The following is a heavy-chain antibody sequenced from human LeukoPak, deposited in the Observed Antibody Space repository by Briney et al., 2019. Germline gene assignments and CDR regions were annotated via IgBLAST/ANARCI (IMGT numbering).Heavy chain of an antibody. Sequence: PGGSLRLSCAASGFTFSSYEMNWVRQAPGKGLEWVSYISSSGSTIYYADSVKGRFTISRDNAKNSLYLQMNSLRAEDTAVYYCARELDLTYNWFDPWGQGTLVTVSS. J-gene: IGHJ5*02. D-gene: IGHD6-6*01. CDR3: ARELDLTYNWFDP. V-gene: IGHV3-48*03. CDR2: ISSSGSTI. CDR1: GFTFSSYE.